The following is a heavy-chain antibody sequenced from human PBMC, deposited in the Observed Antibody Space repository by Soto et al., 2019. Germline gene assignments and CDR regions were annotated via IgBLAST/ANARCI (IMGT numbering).Heavy chain of an antibody. J-gene: IGHJ4*02. CDR1: GFSFRNYW. D-gene: IGHD1-1*01. CDR2: IKEDGSEM. V-gene: IGHV3-7*03. CDR3: LSFWTDS. Sequence: EGQLVGSGGGLVQPGGSLRLSCAASGFSFRNYWMNWVRQAPGKGLEWVANIKEDGSEMNYVDSVKGRFTISRDNAKNSVYLQINSLRAEDAAVYYCLSFWTDSWGQGTLVTVSS.